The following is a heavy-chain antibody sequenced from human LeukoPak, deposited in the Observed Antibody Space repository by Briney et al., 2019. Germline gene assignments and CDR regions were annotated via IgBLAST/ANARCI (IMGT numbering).Heavy chain of an antibody. CDR3: ARHGTAAGNYYYYYYGMDV. D-gene: IGHD6-13*01. J-gene: IGHJ6*02. CDR1: GGSISSSSYY. V-gene: IGHV4-39*01. CDR2: IYYSGGT. Sequence: SETLSLTCPVSGGSISSSSYYWVWIRQPPGKGLEWIGSIYYSGGTNYNPSLKSRVTISVDTSKNQFSLKLSSVTAADTAVYYCARHGTAAGNYYYYYYGMDVWGQGTTVTVSS.